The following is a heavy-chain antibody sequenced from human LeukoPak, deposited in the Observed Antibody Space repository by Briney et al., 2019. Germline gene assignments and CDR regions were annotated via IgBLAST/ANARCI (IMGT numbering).Heavy chain of an antibody. CDR2: IYYSGST. Sequence: SETLSLTCTVSGGSISSYYWSWIRQSPGKGLEWIGYIYYSGSTNYNPSLKSRVTISVDTSKNQFSLRLSSVTAADAAMYYCARAPPYNSGWDAPYFDCWGQGALVTVSS. J-gene: IGHJ4*02. CDR3: ARAPPYNSGWDAPYFDC. V-gene: IGHV4-59*01. CDR1: GGSISSYY. D-gene: IGHD6-19*01.